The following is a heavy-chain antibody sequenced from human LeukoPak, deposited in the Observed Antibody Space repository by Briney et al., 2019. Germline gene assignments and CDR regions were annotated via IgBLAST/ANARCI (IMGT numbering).Heavy chain of an antibody. CDR2: INHSGST. J-gene: IGHJ4*02. D-gene: IGHD1-1*01. CDR3: AREITTSGFDY. V-gene: IGHV4-34*01. Sequence: PSETLSLTCAVYGGSFSGYYWSWIRQPPGKGLEWIGEINHSGSTNYNPSLKSRVTISVDTSKSQFSLKLSSVTAADTAVYYCAREITTSGFDYWGQGALVTVSS. CDR1: GGSFSGYY.